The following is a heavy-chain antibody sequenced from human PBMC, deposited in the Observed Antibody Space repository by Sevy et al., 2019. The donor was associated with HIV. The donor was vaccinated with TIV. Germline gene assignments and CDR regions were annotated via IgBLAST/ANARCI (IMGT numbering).Heavy chain of an antibody. J-gene: IGHJ3*02. V-gene: IGHV3-9*01. CDR1: GFTFDDYA. CDR3: AKDRPGGGIVAPHDAFDI. D-gene: IGHD1-26*01. CDR2: FRWNSGSI. Sequence: GGSLRLSCAASGFTFDDYAMHWVRLAPGKGLEWVSGFRWNSGSIRYADSVKGRFTISRDNAKNALYLQMNSLRAEDTALYYCAKDRPGGGIVAPHDAFDIWGQGTMVTVSS.